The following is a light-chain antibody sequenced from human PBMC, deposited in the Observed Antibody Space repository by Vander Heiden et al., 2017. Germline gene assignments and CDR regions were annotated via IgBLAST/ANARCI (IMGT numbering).Light chain of an antibody. V-gene: IGKV4-1*01. J-gene: IGKJ1*01. CDR2: WVS. Sequence: IVMTQSPHSLAVSLGERATINCKSSQSVLYSSNNKNYLAWYQQKPGQPPKLLIYWVSTRESGVPDRFSGSGSGTDFTLTISSLQAEDVAVYYCQQYYSTPWTFGQGTKVEIK. CDR1: QSVLYSSNNKNY. CDR3: QQYYSTPWT.